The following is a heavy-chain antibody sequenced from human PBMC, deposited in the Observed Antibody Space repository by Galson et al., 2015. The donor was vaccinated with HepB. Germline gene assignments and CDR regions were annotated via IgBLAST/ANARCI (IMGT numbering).Heavy chain of an antibody. CDR2: TYYRSKWYN. D-gene: IGHD6-13*01. CDR1: GDSVSSNSAA. V-gene: IGHV6-1*01. Sequence: CAISGDSVSSNSAACNWIRQSPSRGLEWLGRTYYRSKWYNGYAASVESRITINPDTSKNQFSLRLNSVTPEDTAVYYCATIYSTAWDASDAFDIWGQGTTVTVSS. CDR3: ATIYSTAWDASDAFDI. J-gene: IGHJ3*02.